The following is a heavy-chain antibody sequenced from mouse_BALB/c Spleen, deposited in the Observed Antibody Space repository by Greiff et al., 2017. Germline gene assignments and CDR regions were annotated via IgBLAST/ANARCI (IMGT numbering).Heavy chain of an antibody. CDR1: GFTFSSYG. V-gene: IGHV5-6*02. CDR3: AELGDYAMDY. Sequence: DVMLVESGGDLVKPGGSLKLSCAASGFTFSSYGMSWVRQTPDKRLEWVATISSGGSYTYYPDSVKGRFTISRDNAKNTLYLQMSSLKSEDTAMYYCAELGDYAMDYWGQGTSVTVSS. J-gene: IGHJ4*01. D-gene: IGHD4-1*01. CDR2: ISSGGSYT.